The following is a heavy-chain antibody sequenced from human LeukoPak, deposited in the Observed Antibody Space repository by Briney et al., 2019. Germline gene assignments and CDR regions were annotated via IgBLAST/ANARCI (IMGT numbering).Heavy chain of an antibody. Sequence: GGSLRLSCAASGFTFNSYSMNWVRQAPGKGLEWVSSISSSRSYIYYADSVKGRFTISRDNAKNSLYLQMNSLRAEDTAVYYCARDLPRSYYDYVWGREGYVFDYWGQGTLVTVSS. CDR1: GFTFNSYS. J-gene: IGHJ4*02. D-gene: IGHD3-16*01. CDR2: ISSSRSYI. V-gene: IGHV3-21*01. CDR3: ARDLPRSYYDYVWGREGYVFDY.